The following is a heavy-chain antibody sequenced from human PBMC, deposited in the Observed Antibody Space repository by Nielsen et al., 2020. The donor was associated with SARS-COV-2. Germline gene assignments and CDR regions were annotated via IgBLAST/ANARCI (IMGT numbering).Heavy chain of an antibody. Sequence: SETLSLTCTVSGGSISSSSYYWGWIRQPPGKGLEWIGSIYYSGSTNYNPSLKSRVTISVDTSKNQFSLKLSSVTAADTAVYYCARDSYYYGSGVPDAFDIWGQGTMVTVSS. V-gene: IGHV4-39*07. J-gene: IGHJ3*02. CDR3: ARDSYYYGSGVPDAFDI. CDR1: GGSISSSSYY. CDR2: IYYSGST. D-gene: IGHD3-10*01.